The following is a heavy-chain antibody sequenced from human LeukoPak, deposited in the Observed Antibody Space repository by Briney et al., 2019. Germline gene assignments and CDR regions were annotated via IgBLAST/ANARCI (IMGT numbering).Heavy chain of an antibody. CDR3: AHRKNYYDSSVFDN. CDR2: IYWDDDR. J-gene: IGHJ4*02. V-gene: IGHV2-5*02. CDR1: GFSLNTRGVG. Sequence: KESGPTLVKPTQTLTLTCNFSGFSLNTRGVGVGWIRQPPGRALEWLALIYWDDDRRYSPSLKSRLTITKDTSKNQVVLTMTNMDPVDTATYFCAHRKNYYDSSVFDNWGQGTLVTVSS. D-gene: IGHD3-22*01.